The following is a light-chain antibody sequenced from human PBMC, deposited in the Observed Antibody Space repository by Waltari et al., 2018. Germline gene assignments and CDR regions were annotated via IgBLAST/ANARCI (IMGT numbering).Light chain of an antibody. CDR3: QQYYSTLWT. V-gene: IGKV4-1*01. Sequence: IVMTQSPDSLAVSLGARATINCKSRQSVLYSSNNKNYLAWYQQKPGQPPKLLIYWASTRESGVPDRFSGSGSGTDFTLTISSLQAEDVAVYYCQQYYSTLWTFGQGTKVEIK. CDR2: WAS. CDR1: QSVLYSSNNKNY. J-gene: IGKJ1*01.